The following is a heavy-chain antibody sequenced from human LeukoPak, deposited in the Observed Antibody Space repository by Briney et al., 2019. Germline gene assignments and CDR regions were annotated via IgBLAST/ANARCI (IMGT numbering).Heavy chain of an antibody. Sequence: GGSLRLSCEASGFTLSAYAMTWVRQAPGQGLEWVSSIGSDNKPHYSESVKGRFAISRDNSKSMLFLQLNGLRSDDTAVYYCARVVAVAASFDYWGQGTLVTVSS. CDR1: GFTLSAYA. J-gene: IGHJ4*02. V-gene: IGHV3-23*05. D-gene: IGHD6-19*01. CDR2: IGSDNKP. CDR3: ARVVAVAASFDY.